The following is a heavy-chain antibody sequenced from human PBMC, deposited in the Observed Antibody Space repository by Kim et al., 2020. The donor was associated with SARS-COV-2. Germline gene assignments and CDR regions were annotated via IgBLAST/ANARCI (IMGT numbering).Heavy chain of an antibody. CDR2: ISGSGDTT. CDR1: GLTFSNYA. Sequence: GGSLRLSCAASGLTFSNYAMSWVRQAPGKGLEWVSVISGSGDTTLYADSVKGRFTISRDTSKNMLYVQMNSLRAEDTAVYHCAKGSSSSRYSALDVWGPGTTVTVSS. CDR3: AKGSSSSRYSALDV. V-gene: IGHV3-23*01. J-gene: IGHJ6*02. D-gene: IGHD6-13*01.